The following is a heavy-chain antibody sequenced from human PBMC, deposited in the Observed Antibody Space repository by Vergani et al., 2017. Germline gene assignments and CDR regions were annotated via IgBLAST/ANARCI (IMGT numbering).Heavy chain of an antibody. CDR2: IYYSGST. Sequence: QVQLQESGPGLVKPSETLSLTCTVSGGSISSYYWSWIRHPQGKGLEWSGYIYYSGSTNYNPSLKSRVTISVGTSKNQFSLRLRSVTAADTAVYYCARGRGGSYRPGGVDIWGQGTMVTVSS. V-gene: IGHV4-59*01. CDR1: GGSISSYY. J-gene: IGHJ3*02. CDR3: ARGRGGSYRPGGVDI. D-gene: IGHD1-26*01.